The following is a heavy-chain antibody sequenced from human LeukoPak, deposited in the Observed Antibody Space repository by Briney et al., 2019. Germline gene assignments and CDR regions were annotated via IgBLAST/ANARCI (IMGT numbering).Heavy chain of an antibody. D-gene: IGHD1-26*01. Sequence: GGSLRLTCAASGFTFNNYWMHWVRQAPGKGLVWVSRINSDGSSMAYADSVKGRFTISRDSAKNTPYLQMNSLRVDDTAVYYCARTRYSGSQIDYWGQGTLVTVSS. J-gene: IGHJ4*02. V-gene: IGHV3-74*01. CDR3: ARTRYSGSQIDY. CDR1: GFTFNNYW. CDR2: INSDGSSM.